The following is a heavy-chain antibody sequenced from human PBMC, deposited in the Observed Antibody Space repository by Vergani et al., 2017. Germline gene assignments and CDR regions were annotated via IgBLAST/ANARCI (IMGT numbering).Heavy chain of an antibody. D-gene: IGHD2-15*01. V-gene: IGHV4-39*01. Sequence: QVQLQESGPGLVKPSETLSLTCTVSGDSVISTAYPWGWIRQPPGKGLEWIGSMDYSGSTSYNPSLESRISISFETPKNQFSLRLTSGTAADTAVYYCASKRGACRAAYCHSYDFWGPGTLVGVSS. CDR1: GDSVISTAYP. CDR3: ASKRGACRAAYCHSYDF. J-gene: IGHJ4*02. CDR2: MDYSGST.